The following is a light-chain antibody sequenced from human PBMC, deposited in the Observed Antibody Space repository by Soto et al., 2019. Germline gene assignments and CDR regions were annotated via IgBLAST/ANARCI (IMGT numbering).Light chain of an antibody. CDR1: QSVSSY. CDR3: QQRADWPRT. J-gene: IGKJ1*01. V-gene: IGKV3-11*01. Sequence: EIVLTQSPATLALSPGEKATLSCRASQSVSSYFAWYQQKPGQAPRLLIYDASRRATGIPARFSGSGSGTDFTLTISSLESEDFAVYYCQQRADWPRTFGQGTKVEIK. CDR2: DAS.